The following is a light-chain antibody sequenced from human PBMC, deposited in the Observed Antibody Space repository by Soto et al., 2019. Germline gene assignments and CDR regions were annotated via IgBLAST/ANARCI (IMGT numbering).Light chain of an antibody. CDR2: GVS. Sequence: EIVLTQSPGTLSLSPGERATLSCRASQSITSRYLAWYQQKPGQAPRLLIYGVSGRATGIPDRFSGSGSGTDFTLTISRLEPEDFAVYYCHQYGYSPPWTFDQGTKVEIK. J-gene: IGKJ1*01. CDR3: HQYGYSPPWT. CDR1: QSITSRY. V-gene: IGKV3-20*01.